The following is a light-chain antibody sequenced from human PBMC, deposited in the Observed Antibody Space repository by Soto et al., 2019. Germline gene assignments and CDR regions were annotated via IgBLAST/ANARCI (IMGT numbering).Light chain of an antibody. V-gene: IGKV3-15*01. Sequence: ERVVTQSPATLSVSPGEGATLSCRASETVSTNLAWYQQKTGQAPRLLIYGESARATGISDRFSGSGSETELNLTISRLQSEDFALYYCQKYSEWPWTCGQGTKVDIK. CDR3: QKYSEWPWT. CDR1: ETVSTN. J-gene: IGKJ1*01. CDR2: GES.